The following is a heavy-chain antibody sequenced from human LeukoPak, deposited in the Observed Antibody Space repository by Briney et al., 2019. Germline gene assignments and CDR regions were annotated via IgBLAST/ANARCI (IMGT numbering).Heavy chain of an antibody. Sequence: PSETLSLTCTVSGGSISSFCWSWIRQPPGKGLEWIGYIYHSGSTNYNPSLKSRVTISVDTSKNQFSLNLNSVTAADTAVYYCARASSYYDILTGYYPPSYTDYWGQGTLVTVSS. J-gene: IGHJ4*02. CDR1: GGSISSFC. V-gene: IGHV4-59*01. CDR3: ARASSYYDILTGYYPPSYTDY. CDR2: IYHSGST. D-gene: IGHD3-9*01.